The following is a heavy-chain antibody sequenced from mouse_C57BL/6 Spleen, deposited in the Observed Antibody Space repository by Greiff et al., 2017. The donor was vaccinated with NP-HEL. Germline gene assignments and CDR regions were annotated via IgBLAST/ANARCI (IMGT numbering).Heavy chain of an antibody. V-gene: IGHV1-59*01. CDR1: GYTFTSYW. J-gene: IGHJ2*01. Sequence: QVQLQQPGAELVRPGTSVKLSCKASGYTFTSYWMHWVKQRPGQGLEWIGVIDPSDSYTNYNQKFKGKATLTVDTSSSTAYMQLSSLTSEDSAVYYCARGRGDPYFDYWGQGTTLTVSS. CDR3: ARGRGDPYFDY. CDR2: IDPSDSYT.